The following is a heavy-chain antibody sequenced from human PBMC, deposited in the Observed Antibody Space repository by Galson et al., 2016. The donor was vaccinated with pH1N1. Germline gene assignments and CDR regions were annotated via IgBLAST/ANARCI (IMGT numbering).Heavy chain of an antibody. V-gene: IGHV3-20*04. J-gene: IGHJ3*01. CDR2: TLWNGRST. CDR1: GFIFNEYA. D-gene: IGHD2-8*01. Sequence: SLRLSCAASGFIFNEYAMVWVRQAPGKGLEWVSDTLWNGRSTNYGESVRGRFTASRHNAKKSLFLQMDSLRVEDTAFYYCVRKAYGDAFDSWGQGTLVIVSS. CDR3: VRKAYGDAFDS.